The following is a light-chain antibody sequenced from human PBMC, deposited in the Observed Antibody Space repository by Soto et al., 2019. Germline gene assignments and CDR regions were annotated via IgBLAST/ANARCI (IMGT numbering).Light chain of an antibody. J-gene: IGKJ1*01. CDR2: DAS. CDR1: QSISSW. CDR3: QQYNSYSRT. V-gene: IGKV1-5*01. Sequence: DIQMTQSPSTLSASVGDRVTIPCRASQSISSWLAWYQQKPGKAPNLLIYDASSLESGVPSRFSGSGSGTEFTLTISSLQPDDFATYYCQQYNSYSRTFGQGTMVDI.